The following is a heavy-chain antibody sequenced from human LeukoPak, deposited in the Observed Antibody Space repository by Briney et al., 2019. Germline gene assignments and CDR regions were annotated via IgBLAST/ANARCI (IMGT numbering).Heavy chain of an antibody. CDR2: IYHSGST. CDR1: GDSISSYY. CDR3: ANGYSSTWYYFDY. Sequence: SETLSLTCTVSGDSISSYYWSWIRQPPGKGLEWIGYIYHSGSTNYNPSLKSRVTISADTSKDQFSLKLASVTAADTAVYYCANGYSSTWYYFDYWGQGTLVTVSS. D-gene: IGHD6-13*01. V-gene: IGHV4-59*01. J-gene: IGHJ4*02.